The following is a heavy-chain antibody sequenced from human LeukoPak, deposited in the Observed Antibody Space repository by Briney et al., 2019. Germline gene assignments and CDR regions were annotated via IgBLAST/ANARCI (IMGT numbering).Heavy chain of an antibody. Sequence: SVKVSCKASGGTFSSYAISWVRQAPGQGLEWMGGIIPIFGTANYAQKFQGRVTITADESTSTAYMELSSLRSEDTAVYYCARLFCANGECYRPLDYWGQGTLVTVSS. V-gene: IGHV1-69*13. CDR1: GGTFSSYA. D-gene: IGHD2-8*01. J-gene: IGHJ4*02. CDR3: ARLFCANGECYRPLDY. CDR2: IIPIFGTA.